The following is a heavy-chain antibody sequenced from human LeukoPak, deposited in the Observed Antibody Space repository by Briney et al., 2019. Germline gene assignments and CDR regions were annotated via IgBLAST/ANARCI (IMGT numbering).Heavy chain of an antibody. CDR2: INEDGSEK. V-gene: IGHV3-7*01. CDR1: GFIVSRCW. J-gene: IGHJ6*03. CDR3: AKGHYMDV. Sequence: GGSLRLSCAASGFIVSRCWMSWVRQAPGKGLEWVANINEDGSEKDYVDSVKGRFTISIDNSKNTLYLQMNSLRAEDTAVYYCAKGHYMDVWGKGTTVTVSS.